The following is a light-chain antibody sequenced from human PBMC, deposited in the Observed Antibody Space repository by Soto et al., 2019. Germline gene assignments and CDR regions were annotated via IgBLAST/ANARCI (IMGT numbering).Light chain of an antibody. CDR1: SSNIGAGYD. CDR3: QSYDSSPHVV. J-gene: IGLJ2*01. V-gene: IGLV1-40*01. Sequence: QLVLTQPPSVSGAPGQRVTISCTGSSSNIGAGYDVHWYQQLPGTAPKLLIYGNSNRPSGVPDRFSGSKSGTSASLAITGLQAEDEADYCCQSYDSSPHVVFGGGTKLTVL. CDR2: GNS.